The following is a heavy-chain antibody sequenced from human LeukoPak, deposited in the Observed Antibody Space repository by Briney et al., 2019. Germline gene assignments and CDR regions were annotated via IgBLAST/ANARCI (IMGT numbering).Heavy chain of an antibody. CDR3: ARGIAHYDISGDYYYYYMDV. V-gene: IGHV4-39*07. J-gene: IGHJ6*03. Sequence: SETLSLTCTVSGGSISISSYYWGWIRQPPGKGLEWIGSIYYSGSTYYNPSLKSRVTISVDTSKNQFSLKLSSVTAADTAVYYCARGIAHYDISGDYYYYYMDVWGKGTTVTISS. CDR1: GGSISISSYY. CDR2: IYYSGST. D-gene: IGHD3-9*01.